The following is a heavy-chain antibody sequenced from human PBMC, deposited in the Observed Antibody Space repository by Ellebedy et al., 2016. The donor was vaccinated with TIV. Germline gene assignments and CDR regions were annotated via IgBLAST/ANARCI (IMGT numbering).Heavy chain of an antibody. V-gene: IGHV3-9*01. J-gene: IGHJ5*01. CDR3: AAGGGFLAVA. CDR2: ISWNSGGL. Sequence: PGGSLRLSCAASGFPFDEYAMHWVRQVPGKGLEWVSGISWNSGGLLYADSVKGRFTISRDNTKKSLFLQMSSLRDEDTGTYYCAAGGGFLAVAWGHGTLVTVSS. D-gene: IGHD6-19*01. CDR1: GFPFDEYA.